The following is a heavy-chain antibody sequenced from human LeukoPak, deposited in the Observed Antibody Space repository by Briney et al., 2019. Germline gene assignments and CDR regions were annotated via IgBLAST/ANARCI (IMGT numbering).Heavy chain of an antibody. CDR1: GFTFSSYS. D-gene: IGHD3-9*01. CDR3: ARDGHYDILTGIYYYYGMDV. CDR2: ISSSSSYI. V-gene: IGHV3-21*01. Sequence: GSLRLSCAASGFTFSSYSMNWVRQAPGKGLEWVSSISSSSSYIYYADSVKGRFTISRDNAKNSLYLQMNSLRAEDTAVYYCARDGHYDILTGIYYYYGMDVWGQGTTVTVSS. J-gene: IGHJ6*02.